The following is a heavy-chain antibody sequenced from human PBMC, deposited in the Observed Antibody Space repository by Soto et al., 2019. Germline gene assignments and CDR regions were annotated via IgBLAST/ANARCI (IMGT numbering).Heavy chain of an antibody. J-gene: IGHJ3*02. D-gene: IGHD3-10*01. CDR2: ISGSGGST. CDR3: AKVQYYYGSGSTLNAFDI. CDR1: GFTFSSYA. Sequence: GGSLRLSCAASGFTFSSYAMSWVRQAPGKGLEWVSAISGSGGSTYYADSVKGRFTISRDNSKNTLYLQMNSLRAEDTAVYYCAKVQYYYGSGSTLNAFDIWGQGTMVTVSS. V-gene: IGHV3-23*01.